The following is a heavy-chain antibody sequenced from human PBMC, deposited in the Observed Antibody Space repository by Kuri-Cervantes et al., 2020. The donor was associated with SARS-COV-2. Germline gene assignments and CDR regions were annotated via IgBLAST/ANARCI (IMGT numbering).Heavy chain of an antibody. CDR3: ASEAVAGSLYYYYGMDV. J-gene: IGHJ6*02. CDR2: INHSGST. D-gene: IGHD6-19*01. CDR1: GGSFSGYY. Sequence: GSLRLSCAVYGGSFSGYYWSWIRQPPGKGLEWIGEINHSGSTNYNPSLKSRVTISVDTSKNQFSLKLSSVTAADTAVYYCASEAVAGSLYYYYGMDVWGQGTTATVSS. V-gene: IGHV4-34*01.